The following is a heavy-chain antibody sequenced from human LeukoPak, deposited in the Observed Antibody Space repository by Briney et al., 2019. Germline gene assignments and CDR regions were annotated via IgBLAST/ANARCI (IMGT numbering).Heavy chain of an antibody. CDR2: FDPEDGET. Sequence: ASVKVSFKVSGYTLTELSMHWVRQAPGKGGEWMGGFDPEDGETIYAQKFQGRDTMTEDTSTDTAYMELSSLRSEDTAVYYCATSTPRMIRQDAFDIWGQGTMVTVSS. J-gene: IGHJ3*02. CDR3: ATSTPRMIRQDAFDI. CDR1: GYTLTELS. D-gene: IGHD3-16*01. V-gene: IGHV1-24*01.